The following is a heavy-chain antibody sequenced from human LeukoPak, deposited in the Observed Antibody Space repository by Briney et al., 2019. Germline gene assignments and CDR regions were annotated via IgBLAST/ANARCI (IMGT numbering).Heavy chain of an antibody. V-gene: IGHV3-48*03. CDR2: ISRSGTTI. CDR1: GFTFSSYE. J-gene: IGHJ5*02. CDR3: TREGDLALAAYDS. Sequence: PGGSLRLSCAASGFTFSSYEMNWVRQAPGRGLEWVSYISRSGTTIYYADSVKGRFTISRDNAKNSLYLQMISLRVEDTALYYCTREGDLALAAYDSWGQGTLVTVSS. D-gene: IGHD3-16*01.